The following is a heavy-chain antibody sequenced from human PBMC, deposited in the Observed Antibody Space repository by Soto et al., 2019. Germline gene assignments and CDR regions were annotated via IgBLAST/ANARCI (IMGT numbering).Heavy chain of an antibody. D-gene: IGHD1-26*01. J-gene: IGHJ5*02. Sequence: GSLRLSCAASGLTVSSSYMSWVRQAPGRGLQWVSVIYSAGSTYYANSVKGRFTISRDISTNMVYLQMSSLTDEDTAVYYCARDMHAGFTHYFDPWGQGTLVTVSS. CDR1: GLTVSSSY. CDR3: ARDMHAGFTHYFDP. CDR2: IYSAGST. V-gene: IGHV3-53*01.